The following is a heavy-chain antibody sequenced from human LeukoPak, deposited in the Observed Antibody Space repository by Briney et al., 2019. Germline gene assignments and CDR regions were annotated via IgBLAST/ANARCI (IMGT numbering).Heavy chain of an antibody. CDR3: ARDLFHLLILFDH. CDR1: GFPFSIYA. CDR2: ISNDGNKK. D-gene: IGHD2/OR15-2a*01. J-gene: IGHJ4*02. Sequence: GGSLRLSCAASGFPFSIYAMHWVRQAPGKGLEGVALISNDGNKKYYADSVKGRFTVSRDNSKNTLFLQMNSLRTEDTAVYYCARDLFHLLILFDHWGQGTLVTVSS. V-gene: IGHV3-30-3*01.